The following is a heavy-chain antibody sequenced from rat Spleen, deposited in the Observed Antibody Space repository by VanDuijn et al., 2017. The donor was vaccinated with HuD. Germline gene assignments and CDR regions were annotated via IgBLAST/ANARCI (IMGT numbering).Heavy chain of an antibody. CDR1: GFTFSNYD. CDR2: ISPSGGST. CDR3: TTRRYYSGGVMDA. J-gene: IGHJ4*01. V-gene: IGHV5-27*01. D-gene: IGHD1-1*01. Sequence: EVQLVESGGGLVQPGRSLKLSCAASGFTFSNYDMAWVRQAPTKGLEWVASISPSGGSTYYRDSVKGRFTVSRDNAKSTLYLQMDSLRSEDTATYYCTTRRYYSGGVMDAWGQGASVTVSS.